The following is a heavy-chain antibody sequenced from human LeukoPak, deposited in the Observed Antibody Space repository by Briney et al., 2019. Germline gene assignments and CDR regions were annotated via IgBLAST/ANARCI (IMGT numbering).Heavy chain of an antibody. D-gene: IGHD3-22*01. J-gene: IGHJ4*02. Sequence: ASVKVSCKTSGYTFTGYYMHWVREAPGQGLEWMGWINPNSSGTNYAQKFQGRVTMTRDTSIDTAYMELRRLRSDDTAVYYCAGYPFYDSSGYLSHRSYYFDYWGQGTLVIVSS. V-gene: IGHV1-2*02. CDR3: AGYPFYDSSGYLSHRSYYFDY. CDR1: GYTFTGYY. CDR2: INPNSSGT.